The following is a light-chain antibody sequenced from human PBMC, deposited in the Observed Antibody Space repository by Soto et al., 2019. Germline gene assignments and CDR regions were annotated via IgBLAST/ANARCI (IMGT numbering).Light chain of an antibody. Sequence: EIVLTQSPVTLSLSPGERATLSCRASQRIPNNFLAWFQQKPGLPPRLLISGASTRASGIPDRFSGSGSGTDFALTISRLDPEDFAVYYCQQYGRSAFTFGQGTKLQIK. CDR3: QQYGRSAFT. CDR1: QRIPNNF. V-gene: IGKV3-20*01. CDR2: GAS. J-gene: IGKJ2*01.